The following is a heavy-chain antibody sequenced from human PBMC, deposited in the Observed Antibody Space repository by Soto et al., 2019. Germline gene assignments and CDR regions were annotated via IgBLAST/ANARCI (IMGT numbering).Heavy chain of an antibody. CDR3: ARRFARTPTFEGNGLGA. V-gene: IGHV4-59*08. J-gene: IGHJ5*02. CDR1: GASITSDY. D-gene: IGHD3-16*01. Sequence: QVQLQESGPGLVKPSETLSLTCTVSGASITSDYWNCGRQYPGKGLEWIVDISYSGGTIYNPALRSRLTIPRHTTVTQDTLKLHSVTAPDTVVYFCARRFARTPTFEGNGLGAWGQGTLVTVSS. CDR2: ISYSGGT.